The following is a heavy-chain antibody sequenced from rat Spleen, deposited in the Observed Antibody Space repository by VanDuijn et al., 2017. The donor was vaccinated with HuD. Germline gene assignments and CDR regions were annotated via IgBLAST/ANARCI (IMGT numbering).Heavy chain of an antibody. Sequence: QVQLQQSGAELAKPGSSVKISCKAAGYTFTSYYISWIKQTTGQGLEYIRYINTGSGGTNYNEKFKGKATLTVDKYSSTAFMQLSSLTPDDSAVYYCAKSSSYYYSSVYYWGQGVMVTVSS. D-gene: IGHD1-2*01. CDR1: GYTFTSYY. J-gene: IGHJ2*01. CDR2: INTGSGGT. CDR3: AKSSSYYYSSVYY. V-gene: IGHV1-43*01.